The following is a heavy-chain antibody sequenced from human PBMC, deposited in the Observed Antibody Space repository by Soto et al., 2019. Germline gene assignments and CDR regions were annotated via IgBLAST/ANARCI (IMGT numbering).Heavy chain of an antibody. V-gene: IGHV4-39*01. J-gene: IGHJ6*02. Sequence: TLSLTCTVSGGSISSSIYYLVWIRQPPGKGLEWIGSIYYSGSTYYNPSLKSRVTISVDTSKNQFSLKLSSVTAADTAVYYCARHGFTAMGPLYYYYYGMDVWGQGTTVTVSS. CDR3: ARHGFTAMGPLYYYYYGMDV. D-gene: IGHD5-18*01. CDR1: GGSISSSIYY. CDR2: IYYSGST.